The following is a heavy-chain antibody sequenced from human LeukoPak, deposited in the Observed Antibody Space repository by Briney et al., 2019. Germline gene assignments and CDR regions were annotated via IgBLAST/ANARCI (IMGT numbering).Heavy chain of an antibody. V-gene: IGHV1-2*02. CDR3: APVRGGDYFDY. J-gene: IGHJ4*02. CDR2: INPNSGDT. Sequence: ASVKASCKTSGYTFTYMHRVRQAPGQGLEWMGWINPNSGDTDYAQKFQGRVTMTRDTSISTAYMELSRLRSDDTAVYYCAPVRGGDYFDYWGQGTLVTVSS. CDR1: GYTFTY. D-gene: IGHD2-2*01.